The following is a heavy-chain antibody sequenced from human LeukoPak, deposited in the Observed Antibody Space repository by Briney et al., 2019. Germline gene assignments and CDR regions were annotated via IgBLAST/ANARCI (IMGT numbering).Heavy chain of an antibody. Sequence: GGSLRLSCAASGFTFSDYAMHWVRLAPGKGLEWVAVISFGGNNKYYADSVKGRFTISRDNSKNTLYLQMNSLRVEDTAVYSCTRGPRPLRYCSGGSCPSYYSGMDVWGQGTTVTVSS. CDR2: ISFGGNNK. CDR3: TRGPRPLRYCSGGSCPSYYSGMDV. D-gene: IGHD2-15*01. V-gene: IGHV3-30*04. CDR1: GFTFSDYA. J-gene: IGHJ6*02.